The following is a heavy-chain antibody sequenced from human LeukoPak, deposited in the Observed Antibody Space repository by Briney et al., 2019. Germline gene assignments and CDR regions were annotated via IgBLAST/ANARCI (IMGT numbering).Heavy chain of an antibody. D-gene: IGHD3-3*01. Sequence: GGSLRLSCAASGFTLSSNYMSWVRQAPGKGLEWVSVIYSGGSTYYADSVKGRFTISRDNSMNTLYLQMNSLRAEDTAVYYCARDLRLTTIFGVVSNWGQGTLVTVSS. CDR1: GFTLSSNY. V-gene: IGHV3-66*02. CDR2: IYSGGST. J-gene: IGHJ4*02. CDR3: ARDLRLTTIFGVVSN.